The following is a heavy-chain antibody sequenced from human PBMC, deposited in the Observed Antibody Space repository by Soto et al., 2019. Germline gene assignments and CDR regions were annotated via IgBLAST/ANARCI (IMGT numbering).Heavy chain of an antibody. D-gene: IGHD5-12*01. CDR2: INNDGRDT. V-gene: IGHV3-74*01. J-gene: IGHJ3*01. Sequence: GGSLRLSCAASGFSFSSFVMHWVRQAPGNGPVWVSRINNDGRDTRYADSVKGRFTISRDNARNTLYLQMSSLRAEDTAIYFCVRDRDGYNFWGQGTMVTVSS. CDR1: GFSFSSFV. CDR3: VRDRDGYNF.